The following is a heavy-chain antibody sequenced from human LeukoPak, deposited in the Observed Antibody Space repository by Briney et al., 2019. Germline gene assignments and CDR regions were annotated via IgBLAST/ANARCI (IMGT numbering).Heavy chain of an antibody. D-gene: IGHD4-23*01. Sequence: GGSLRLSCATSGFTFSSYEMHWVRQAPGKGLEWVSYISSSGSTIYYADSVKGRFTISRDNAKNSLYLQMNSLRAEDTAVYYCARDYGGSSPFDYWGQGTLVTVSS. CDR3: ARDYGGSSPFDY. V-gene: IGHV3-48*03. J-gene: IGHJ4*02. CDR1: GFTFSSYE. CDR2: ISSSGSTI.